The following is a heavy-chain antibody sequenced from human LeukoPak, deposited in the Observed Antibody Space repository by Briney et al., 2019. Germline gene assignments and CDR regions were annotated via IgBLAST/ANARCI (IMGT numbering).Heavy chain of an antibody. J-gene: IGHJ6*03. Sequence: GRSLRLSCAASGFTFDDCAMHWVRQAPGKGLEWVSGLTGSGGNTYYADSVKGRFTISRDNSKNTLSLQMNSLRAEDAAVYYCVKFRGIQHYNYHMDVWGKGTTVTVSS. CDR2: LTGSGGNT. CDR1: GFTFDDCA. CDR3: VKFRGIQHYNYHMDV. V-gene: IGHV3-23*01. D-gene: IGHD3-10*01.